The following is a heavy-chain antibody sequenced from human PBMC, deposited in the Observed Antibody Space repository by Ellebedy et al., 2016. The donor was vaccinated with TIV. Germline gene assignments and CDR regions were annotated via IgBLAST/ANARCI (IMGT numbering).Heavy chain of an antibody. Sequence: PGGSLRLSCAASGFTFSSSAMNWVRQTPGKGLEWVSTISGSSTYYADSVKGRFTISRDNSKNTLYLQMDSLRAEDTALYYCATQRWLVRGSYCFYMDVWGKGTTVTVSS. D-gene: IGHD6-19*01. CDR2: ISGSST. J-gene: IGHJ6*03. CDR3: ATQRWLVRGSYCFYMDV. V-gene: IGHV3-23*01. CDR1: GFTFSSSA.